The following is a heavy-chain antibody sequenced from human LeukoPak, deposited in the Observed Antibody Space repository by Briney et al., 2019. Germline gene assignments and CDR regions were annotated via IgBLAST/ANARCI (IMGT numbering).Heavy chain of an antibody. V-gene: IGHV3-66*01. Sequence: GGSLRLSCAASGFTVNTNYMAWVRQAPGKGLDWVSFIYSGGATNYTDAVKGRFTISRDNSKNTLYLQMNSLRAEDTAVYYCSRILSDTSGWYHFDYWGQGALVTVSS. CDR3: SRILSDTSGWYHFDY. D-gene: IGHD6-19*01. J-gene: IGHJ4*02. CDR1: GFTVNTNY. CDR2: IYSGGAT.